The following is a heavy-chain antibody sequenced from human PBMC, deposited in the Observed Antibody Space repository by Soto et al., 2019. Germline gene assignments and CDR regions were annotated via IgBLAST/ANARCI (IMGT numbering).Heavy chain of an antibody. D-gene: IGHD3-9*01. J-gene: IGHJ5*02. Sequence: QMHLLESGGGVVQPGTALRLSCAASGFAFNSHSMHWVRQAPGKGLEWLALMTSDGSSKFYADSVKGRCTISRDNSKNPLYLEMNSLRSEDTAVYYCARDRVIRYTGYELDLWGQGTLVTVSS. CDR2: MTSDGSSK. CDR3: ARDRVIRYTGYELDL. CDR1: GFAFNSHS. V-gene: IGHV3-30-3*01.